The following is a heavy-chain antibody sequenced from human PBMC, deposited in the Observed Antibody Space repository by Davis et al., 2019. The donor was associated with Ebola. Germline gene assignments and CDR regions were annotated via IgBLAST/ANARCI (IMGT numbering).Heavy chain of an antibody. J-gene: IGHJ4*02. CDR1: GLTFSAHA. CDR3: ASREVGLHNLF. Sequence: GGSLRLSCAASGLTFSAHAMYWVRQAPGKGLEWVSIIGLAYDTYYPDSVRGRFTISRDNSENTLYLQMSSLTAEDTGLYYCASREVGLHNLFWGQGTLVTVSS. V-gene: IGHV3-23*01. CDR2: IGLAYDT. D-gene: IGHD1-26*01.